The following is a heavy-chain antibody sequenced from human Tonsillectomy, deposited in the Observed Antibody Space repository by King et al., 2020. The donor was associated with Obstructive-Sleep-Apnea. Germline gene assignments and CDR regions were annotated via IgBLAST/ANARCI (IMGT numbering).Heavy chain of an antibody. Sequence: VQLQESGPGLVKPSETLSLTCTVSVASISSYDWSWIRQPPGKGLEWIGYMYYSGSTNYNPSLKSRVTKSLGTSKNQFSLKLSSVTAADTAVYYCARRLWGYGDYIAFDIWGQGTMVTVSS. D-gene: IGHD4-17*01. CDR2: MYYSGST. V-gene: IGHV4-59*08. CDR1: VASISSYD. CDR3: ARRLWGYGDYIAFDI. J-gene: IGHJ3*02.